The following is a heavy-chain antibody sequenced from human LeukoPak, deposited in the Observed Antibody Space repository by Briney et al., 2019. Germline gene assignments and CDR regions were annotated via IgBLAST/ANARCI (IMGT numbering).Heavy chain of an antibody. Sequence: PGGSLRLSCAASGFTFDDYAMHWVRQAPGKGLEWVSGISWNNGSIGYADSVKGRFTISRDNAKNSLYQQMNSLRAEDTALYYCAKGLHVLRFLEWLSHWGQGTLVTVSS. D-gene: IGHD3-3*01. CDR2: ISWNNGSI. J-gene: IGHJ4*02. CDR1: GFTFDDYA. V-gene: IGHV3-9*01. CDR3: AKGLHVLRFLEWLSH.